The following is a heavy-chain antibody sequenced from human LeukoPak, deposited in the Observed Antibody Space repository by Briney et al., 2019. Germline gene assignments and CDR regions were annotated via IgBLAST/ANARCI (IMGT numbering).Heavy chain of an antibody. J-gene: IGHJ4*02. V-gene: IGHV1-24*01. CDR1: GYTLTELS. CDR2: FDPEDGET. CDR3: ARAGDYKGQFDY. D-gene: IGHD4-17*01. Sequence: ASVKVSCKVSGYTLTELSMHWVRQAPGKGLEWMGGFDPEDGETIYAQKFQGRVTMTEDTSTDTAYMELSSLRAEDTAVYYCARAGDYKGQFDYWGQGTLVTVSS.